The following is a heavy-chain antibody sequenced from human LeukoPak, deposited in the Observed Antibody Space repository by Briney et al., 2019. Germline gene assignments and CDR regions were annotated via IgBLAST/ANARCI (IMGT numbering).Heavy chain of an antibody. CDR2: ISWNSGRL. J-gene: IGHJ6*02. Sequence: PGRSLRLSCAASGFISDDYAMHWVRQAPGKGLEWVSGISWNSGRLGYADSVKGRFTISRDIAKNSLYLQMNSLRAEDTALYYCAKDIGYYGSGAYYNDPSYYYGMDVWGQGTTVTVSS. D-gene: IGHD3-10*01. CDR1: GFISDDYA. V-gene: IGHV3-9*02. CDR3: AKDIGYYGSGAYYNDPSYYYGMDV.